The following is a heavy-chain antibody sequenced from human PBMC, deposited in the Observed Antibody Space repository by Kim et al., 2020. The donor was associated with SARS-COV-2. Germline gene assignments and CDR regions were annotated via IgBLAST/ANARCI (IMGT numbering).Heavy chain of an antibody. D-gene: IGHD3-3*01. V-gene: IGHV3-48*03. CDR2: ISSSGSTI. CDR3: ARGFWSGFLDAFDI. Sequence: GGSLRRSCAASGFTFSSYEMNWVRQAPGKGLEWVSYISSSGSTIYYADSVKGRFTISRDNAKNSLYLQMNSLRAEDTAVYYCARGFWSGFLDAFDIWGQGTMVTVSS. CDR1: GFTFSSYE. J-gene: IGHJ3*02.